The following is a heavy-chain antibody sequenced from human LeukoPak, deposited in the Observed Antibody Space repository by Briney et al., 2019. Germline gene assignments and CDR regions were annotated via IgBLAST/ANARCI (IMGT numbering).Heavy chain of an antibody. D-gene: IGHD5-18*01. CDR1: GFTFSRYA. V-gene: IGHV3-64D*06. CDR2: ITSNGGST. CDR3: VKGITAMVPFFDY. J-gene: IGHJ4*02. Sequence: PGGSLRLSCSASGFTFSRYAMHWVRQAPGQGLEYVSAITSNGGSTYYADSVKGRFTISRDNTKNTLYLQMSSLRAEDTAVYYCVKGITAMVPFFDYWGQGTLVTVSS.